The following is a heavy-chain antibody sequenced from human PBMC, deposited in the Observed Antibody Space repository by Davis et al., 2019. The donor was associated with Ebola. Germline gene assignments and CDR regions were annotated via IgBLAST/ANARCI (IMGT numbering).Heavy chain of an antibody. CDR3: ASDHAYCSSTSYFDH. Sequence: SETLSLTCAVYGGSFSGYYWSWIRQPPGKGLEWIGYIYYSGSTYYNPSLKSRVTISVDTSKNQFSLKLSSVTAADTAVYYCASDHAYCSSTSYFDHWGQGTLVTVSS. D-gene: IGHD2-2*01. J-gene: IGHJ4*02. CDR1: GGSFSGYY. V-gene: IGHV4-34*09. CDR2: IYYSGST.